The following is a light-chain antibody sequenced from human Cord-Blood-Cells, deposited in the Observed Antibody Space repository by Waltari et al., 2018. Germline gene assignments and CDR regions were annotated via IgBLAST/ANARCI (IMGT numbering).Light chain of an antibody. CDR3: QQYDNLPYT. CDR2: YAS. V-gene: IGKV1-33*01. J-gene: IGKJ2*01. CDR1: PDISNY. Sequence: DIQMTQSPSSLSASVGDRVTITFQASPDISNYLNWYQQKPGKAPKLLIYYASNLETGVPSRFSGSGSGTDFTFTISSLQPEDIATYYCQQYDNLPYTFGQGTKLEI.